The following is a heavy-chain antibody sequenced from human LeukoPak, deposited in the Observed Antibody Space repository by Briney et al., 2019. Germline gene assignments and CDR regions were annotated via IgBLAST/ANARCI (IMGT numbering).Heavy chain of an antibody. CDR1: GGSISSYY. CDR2: IYYSGST. D-gene: IGHD3-3*01. Sequence: SETLSLTCTVSGGSISSYYWSWIRQPPGKGLEWIGYIYYSGSTNYNPSLKSRVTISVDTSKNQFSLKLSSVTAADTAVYYCAKDFYPLGIFGVVTLFDYWGQGTLVTVSS. J-gene: IGHJ4*02. CDR3: AKDFYPLGIFGVVTLFDY. V-gene: IGHV4-59*01.